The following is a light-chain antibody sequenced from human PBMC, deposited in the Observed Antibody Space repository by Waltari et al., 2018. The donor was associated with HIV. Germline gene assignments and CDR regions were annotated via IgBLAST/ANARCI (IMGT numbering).Light chain of an antibody. CDR2: GNS. CDR3: QSYDSSLSGVV. J-gene: IGLJ2*01. Sequence: QSVLTQPPSVSGAPGQRVTISCTGSSSTLGAGYAVHWYQQLPGTAPKLLIYGNSNRPSGVPDRFSGSKSGTSASLAITGLQAEDEADYYCQSYDSSLSGVVFGGGTKLTVL. V-gene: IGLV1-40*01. CDR1: SSTLGAGYA.